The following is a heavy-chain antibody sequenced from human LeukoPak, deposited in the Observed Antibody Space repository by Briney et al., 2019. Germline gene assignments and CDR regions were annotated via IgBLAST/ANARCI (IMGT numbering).Heavy chain of an antibody. J-gene: IGHJ4*02. D-gene: IGHD6-19*01. CDR1: GGSISSYY. Sequence: SETLSLTCTVSGGSISSYYWNWIRQPPGKGLEWIGYIYYSGSTNYNPSLKSRVTISVDTSKNQFSLKLSSVTAADTAVYYCARGGSYSSGWYGSDYWGQGTLVTVSS. V-gene: IGHV4-59*01. CDR2: IYYSGST. CDR3: ARGGSYSSGWYGSDY.